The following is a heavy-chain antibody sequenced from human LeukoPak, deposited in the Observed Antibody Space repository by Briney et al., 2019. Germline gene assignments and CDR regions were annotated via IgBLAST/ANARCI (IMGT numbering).Heavy chain of an antibody. CDR2: ISAYNGNT. D-gene: IGHD3-22*01. Sequence: GASVKVSCKASGYTFTSYGISWVRQAPGQGLEWMGWISAYNGNTNYAQKLQGRVTMTTDTSTSTAYMELRSLRSDDTAVYYCARDQGHFVNPMITMIVVGGYWGQGTLVTVSP. V-gene: IGHV1-18*01. J-gene: IGHJ4*02. CDR3: ARDQGHFVNPMITMIVVGGY. CDR1: GYTFTSYG.